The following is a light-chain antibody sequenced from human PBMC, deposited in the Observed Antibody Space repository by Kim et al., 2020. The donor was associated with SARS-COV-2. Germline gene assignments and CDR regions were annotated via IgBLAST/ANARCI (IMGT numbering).Light chain of an antibody. Sequence: AIRITQSPSSLSASTGDRVTITCRASQGISSYLAWYQQKPGKAPKLLIYAASTLQSGVRSRFSGSGSGTDFTLTISCLQSEDFATYYCQQYYSYPPTFGQGTKVDIK. J-gene: IGKJ1*01. CDR3: QQYYSYPPT. CDR2: AAS. V-gene: IGKV1-8*01. CDR1: QGISSY.